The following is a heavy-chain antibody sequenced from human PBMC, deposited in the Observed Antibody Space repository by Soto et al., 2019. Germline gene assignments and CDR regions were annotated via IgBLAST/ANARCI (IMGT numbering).Heavy chain of an antibody. CDR2: ISYDGSNK. CDR3: ARDNNWNPSSGMDV. J-gene: IGHJ6*02. V-gene: IGHV3-30-3*01. Sequence: QVQLVESGGGVVQPGRSLRLSCAASGFTFSSYAMHWVRQAPGKGLEWVAVISYDGSNKYYADSVKGRFTISRDNSKNKRYLQMNSLRAEDTAVYYCARDNNWNPSSGMDVWGQGTTVTVSS. D-gene: IGHD1-20*01. CDR1: GFTFSSYA.